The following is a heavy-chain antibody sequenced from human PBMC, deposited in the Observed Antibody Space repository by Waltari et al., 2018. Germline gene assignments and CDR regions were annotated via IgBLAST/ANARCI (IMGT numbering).Heavy chain of an antibody. CDR3: ARGVGGYCSSTSCYYGMDV. D-gene: IGHD2-2*01. Sequence: QVQLVQSGAEVKKPGSSVKVSCKASGGTFSSYAISWVRQAPGHGLEWMGGIIPIFGTANYAQKFQGRVTITADESTSTAYMELSSLRSEDTAVYYCARGVGGYCSSTSCYYGMDVWGQGTTVTVSS. V-gene: IGHV1-69*01. CDR2: IIPIFGTA. J-gene: IGHJ6*02. CDR1: GGTFSSYA.